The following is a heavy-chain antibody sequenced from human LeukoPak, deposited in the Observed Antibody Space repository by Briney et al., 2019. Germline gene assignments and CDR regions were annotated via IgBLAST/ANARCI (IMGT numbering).Heavy chain of an antibody. Sequence: GGSLRLSCAASGFTFSSYAMSWARQAPGKGLEWVATMKQDGSEKYYVDSVKGRFTVSRDDAKNSLYLQMNSLRAEDTAVYYCATLTVSFYDSSGYSHWGQGTLVTVSS. J-gene: IGHJ4*02. CDR2: MKQDGSEK. CDR3: ATLTVSFYDSSGYSH. CDR1: GFTFSSYA. V-gene: IGHV3-7*01. D-gene: IGHD3-22*01.